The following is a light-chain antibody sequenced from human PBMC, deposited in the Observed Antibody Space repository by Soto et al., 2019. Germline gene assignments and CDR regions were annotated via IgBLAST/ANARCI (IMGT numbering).Light chain of an antibody. V-gene: IGKV3-11*01. J-gene: IGKJ5*01. CDR2: DAS. Sequence: ENVSTQSPAALTLSPGDTPTHSCTATQSLRNYLAWYQQKLGQAPRLLIYDASKRATGIPARFSGSGSGTDFTLTISSLEPEDFAVYFCQQRSDWPPTFGQGTRLEIK. CDR1: QSLRNY. CDR3: QQRSDWPPT.